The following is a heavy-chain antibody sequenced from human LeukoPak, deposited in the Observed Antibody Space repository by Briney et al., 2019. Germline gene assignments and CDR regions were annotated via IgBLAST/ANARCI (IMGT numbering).Heavy chain of an antibody. CDR2: ISGSGGST. D-gene: IGHD3-10*01. CDR3: AKDRTYGSGSPYYFDY. V-gene: IGHV3-23*01. J-gene: IGHJ4*02. CDR1: GFTFSSYA. Sequence: GGSLRLSCAASGFTFSSYAMSWVRQAPGKGLEWVSAISGSGGSTYYADSVRGRFTISRDNSKNTLYLQMNSLRAEDTAVYYCAKDRTYGSGSPYYFDYWGQRTLVTVSS.